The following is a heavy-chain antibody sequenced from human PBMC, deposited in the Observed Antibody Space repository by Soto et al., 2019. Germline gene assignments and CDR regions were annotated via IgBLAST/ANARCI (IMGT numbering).Heavy chain of an antibody. CDR1: GFAFSTYA. CDR2: ISGSGGSS. J-gene: IGHJ6*02. CDR3: AKVTKRAAAGRYEYYKYGMDV. V-gene: IGHV3-23*01. Sequence: GGSLRLSCGASGFAFSTYAMTWVRQAPGKGLEWVSVISGSGGSSYYAASVKGRFTISRDNSKNTLFLQMNGLRAEDTAVYYCAKVTKRAAAGRYEYYKYGMDVWGQGTTVTVSS. D-gene: IGHD6-13*01.